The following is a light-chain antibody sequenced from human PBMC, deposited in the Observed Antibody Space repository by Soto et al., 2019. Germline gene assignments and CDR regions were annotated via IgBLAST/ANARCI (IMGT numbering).Light chain of an antibody. CDR1: QGIYNY. CDR2: GAS. V-gene: IGKV1-27*01. CDR3: QKYNSAPLT. J-gene: IGKJ4*01. Sequence: DIQMTQSPSSLSASVGDRVTITCRASQGIYNYLAWYQQKPGKVPKLLIYGASTLQSGVPSRFSGSGSGTDFTLTISSLQPEDVATSYCQKYNSAPLTFGGGTRVEIK.